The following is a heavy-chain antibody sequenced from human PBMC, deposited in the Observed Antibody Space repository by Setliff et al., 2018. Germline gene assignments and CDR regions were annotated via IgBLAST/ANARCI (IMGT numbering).Heavy chain of an antibody. CDR1: GYTFTDYG. D-gene: IGHD3-10*01. CDR3: ARVESMVRGKNILRHFDY. J-gene: IGHJ4*02. V-gene: IGHV1-18*01. Sequence: ASVKVSCKASGYTFTDYGITWVRQAPGQGLEWMGWISSYSGNAYYAHKLQGRVTMTTDTSKGTAYLELGSLTTDDTAVYYCARVESMVRGKNILRHFDYWGQGIQVTVSS. CDR2: ISSYSGNA.